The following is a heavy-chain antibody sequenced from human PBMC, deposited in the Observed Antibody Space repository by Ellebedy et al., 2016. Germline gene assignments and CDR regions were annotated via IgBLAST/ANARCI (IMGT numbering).Heavy chain of an antibody. D-gene: IGHD2-2*01. J-gene: IGHJ4*02. CDR2: INAGNGNT. CDR3: ASEGLGYCSSTSCHRDY. V-gene: IGHV1-3*01. Sequence: ASVKVSCXASGYTFTSYDINWVRQATGQGLEWMGWINAGNGNTKYSQKFQGRVTITRDTSASTAYMELSSLRSEDTAVYYCASEGLGYCSSTSCHRDYWGQGTLVTVSS. CDR1: GYTFTSYD.